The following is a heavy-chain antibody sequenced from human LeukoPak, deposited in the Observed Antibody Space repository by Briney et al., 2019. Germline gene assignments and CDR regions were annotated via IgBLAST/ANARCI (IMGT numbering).Heavy chain of an antibody. CDR1: GGSISSGDYY. CDR3: ARECDTYYPAFDP. V-gene: IGHV4-30-4*01. Sequence: ASQTLSLTCTVSGGSISSGDYYWSWIRQPPGKGLEWIGYIYYSGSTYYNPSLKSRVTISVDTSKNQFSLKLSSVTAADTAVYYCARECDTYYPAFDPWGQGTLVTVSS. CDR2: IYYSGST. J-gene: IGHJ5*02. D-gene: IGHD3-10*01.